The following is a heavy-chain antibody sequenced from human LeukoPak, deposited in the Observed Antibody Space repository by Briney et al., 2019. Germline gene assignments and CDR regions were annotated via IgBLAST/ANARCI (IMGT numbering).Heavy chain of an antibody. Sequence: PGGSLRLSCAASGFTFSSYGMHWVRQAPGKELEGVAVIWYDGSNKYYADSVKGRFTISRDNSKNTLYLQMNSLRAEDTAVYYCAKQYCSSTSCYTDAFDIWGQGTMVTVSS. CDR1: GFTFSSYG. CDR2: IWYDGSNK. D-gene: IGHD2-2*02. J-gene: IGHJ3*02. CDR3: AKQYCSSTSCYTDAFDI. V-gene: IGHV3-33*06.